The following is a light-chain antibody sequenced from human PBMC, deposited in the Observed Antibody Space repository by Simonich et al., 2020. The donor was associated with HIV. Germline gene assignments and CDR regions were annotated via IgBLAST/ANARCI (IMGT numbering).Light chain of an antibody. CDR2: KAS. Sequence: DIQMTQSPSTLSASVGDRVTIICRASQSISNWLAGYQQKPGKAPKLLIYKASTLESGVPSRFSGSGSGTEFTLTISSLQPDDFATYYCQQYNGYSLTFGGGTKVEIK. V-gene: IGKV1-5*03. CDR1: QSISNW. CDR3: QQYNGYSLT. J-gene: IGKJ4*01.